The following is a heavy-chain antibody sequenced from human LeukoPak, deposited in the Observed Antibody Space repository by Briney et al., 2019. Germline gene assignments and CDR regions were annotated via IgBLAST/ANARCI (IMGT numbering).Heavy chain of an antibody. D-gene: IGHD5-24*01. CDR3: ARGRVEYYYYYMDV. CDR2: IYYSGST. CDR1: GGSMSSYY. Sequence: SETLSLTCTVSGGSMSSYYWSWIRQPPGKGLEWIGYIYYSGSTNYNPSLKSRVTISVDTSKNQFSLKLSSVTAADTAVYYCARGRVEYYYYYMDVWGKGTTVTISS. J-gene: IGHJ6*03. V-gene: IGHV4-59*01.